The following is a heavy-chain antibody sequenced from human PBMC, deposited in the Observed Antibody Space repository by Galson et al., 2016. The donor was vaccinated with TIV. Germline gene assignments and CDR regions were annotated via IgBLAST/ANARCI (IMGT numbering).Heavy chain of an antibody. CDR3: ARVMHGSGWGYFDS. CDR1: GFTFGPFE. D-gene: IGHD6-25*01. CDR2: IGSRSSDT. V-gene: IGHV3-21*06. Sequence: SLRLSCEASGFTFGPFEMGWVRQAPGKGLVWVASIGSRSSDTLYGHSVKGRFTISRDNTKNSLFLQMKSLRVDDTAVYYCARVMHGSGWGYFDSWGQGTPVTVSS. J-gene: IGHJ4*02.